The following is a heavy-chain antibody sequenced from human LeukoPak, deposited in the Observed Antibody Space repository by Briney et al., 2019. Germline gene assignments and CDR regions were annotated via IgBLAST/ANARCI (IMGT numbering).Heavy chain of an antibody. J-gene: IGHJ4*02. V-gene: IGHV3-30-3*01. CDR3: VKDRCDTTTCPEV. D-gene: IGHD1-26*01. Sequence: GGSLRLSCAASGFTFSSYTMNWLRQAPGKGLEWVAVISYDERNIFYGDSVKGRFTISRDNAHNTLYLQMNSLRAEDTALYFCVKDRCDTTTCPEVWGQGTLVTVSS. CDR2: ISYDERNI. CDR1: GFTFSSYT.